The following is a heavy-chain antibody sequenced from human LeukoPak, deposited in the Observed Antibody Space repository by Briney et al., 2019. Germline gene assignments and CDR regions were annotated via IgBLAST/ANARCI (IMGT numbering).Heavy chain of an antibody. CDR2: INPNSGGT. CDR1: GYTFTGYY. Sequence: ASVKVSCKASGYTFTGYYMHWVRQAPGQGLEWMGWINPNSGGTNYAQKFQGRVTMTRDTSISTAYMELSRLRSDDTAVYYRARGLDCSGGSCYFGDFGYWGQGTLVTVSS. D-gene: IGHD2-15*01. CDR3: ARGLDCSGGSCYFGDFGY. V-gene: IGHV1-2*02. J-gene: IGHJ4*02.